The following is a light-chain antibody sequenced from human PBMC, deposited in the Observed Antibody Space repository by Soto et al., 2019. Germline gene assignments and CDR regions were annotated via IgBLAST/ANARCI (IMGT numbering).Light chain of an antibody. Sequence: QSALTQPASVSWSPGQSITISCTGTSSDVGGYNYVSWYQQHPGKAPNLMVYEVGNRPSGVSNRFSASKSGKTASLTISGLQAEDAADYYCSSYTSSTTRVFGTGTKVTVL. CDR3: SSYTSSTTRV. CDR2: EVG. CDR1: SSDVGGYNY. V-gene: IGLV2-14*01. J-gene: IGLJ1*01.